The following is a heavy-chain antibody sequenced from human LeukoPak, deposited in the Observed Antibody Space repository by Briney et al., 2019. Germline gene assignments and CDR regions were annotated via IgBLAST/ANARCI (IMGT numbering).Heavy chain of an antibody. CDR3: ARDLGGYCSGGSCSCFQH. V-gene: IGHV3-23*01. Sequence: GGSLRLSCAASGFTFSSYAMSWVRQAPGKGLEWVSALSGSGGSTYYADSVKGRFTISRDNSKNTLYLQMNSLRADDTAVYYCARDLGGYCSGGSCSCFQHWGQGTLVTVSS. CDR2: LSGSGGST. CDR1: GFTFSSYA. J-gene: IGHJ1*01. D-gene: IGHD2-15*01.